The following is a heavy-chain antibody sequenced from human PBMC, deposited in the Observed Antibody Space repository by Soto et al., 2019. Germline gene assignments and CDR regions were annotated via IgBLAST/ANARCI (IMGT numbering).Heavy chain of an antibody. J-gene: IGHJ2*01. CDR1: GGSISSGDYY. CDR2: IYYSGST. CDR3: ARVRRDGYNLRGWYFDL. D-gene: IGHD5-12*01. V-gene: IGHV4-30-4*01. Sequence: PSETLSLTCTVSGGSISSGDYYWSWIRQPPGKGLEWIGYIYYSGSTYYNPSLKSRVTISVDTSKSQFSLKLSSVTAADTAVYYCARVRRDGYNLRGWYFDLWGRGTLVTVSS.